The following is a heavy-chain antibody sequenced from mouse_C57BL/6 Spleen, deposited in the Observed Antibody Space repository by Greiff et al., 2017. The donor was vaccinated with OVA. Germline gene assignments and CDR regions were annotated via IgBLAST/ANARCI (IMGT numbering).Heavy chain of an antibody. D-gene: IGHD1-1*01. CDR3: TGSDYGSSYWFAY. J-gene: IGHJ3*01. CDR2: IRLKSDNYAT. CDR1: GFTFSNYW. V-gene: IGHV6-3*01. Sequence: EVKVVESGGGLVQPGGSMKLSCVASGFTFSNYWMNWVRQSPEKGLEWVAQIRLKSDNYATHYAESVKGRFTISRDDSKSSVYLQMNNLRAEDTGIYYCTGSDYGSSYWFAYWGQGTLVTVSA.